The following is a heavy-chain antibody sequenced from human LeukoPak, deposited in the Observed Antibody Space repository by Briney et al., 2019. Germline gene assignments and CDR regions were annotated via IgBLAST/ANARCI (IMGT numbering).Heavy chain of an antibody. D-gene: IGHD4-17*01. CDR1: GDSVSSDTYF. V-gene: IGHV4-61*01. CDR2: IYNGGSA. J-gene: IGHJ3*02. CDR3: ARGGYGDFDAFDI. Sequence: SETLSLTCTVSGDSVSSDTYFWGWIRQPPGKGLECIGYIYNGGSANYNPSLKSRVTMSVDTSKNQFSLKLRSVTAADTAVYYCARGGYGDFDAFDIWGQGTMVTVSS.